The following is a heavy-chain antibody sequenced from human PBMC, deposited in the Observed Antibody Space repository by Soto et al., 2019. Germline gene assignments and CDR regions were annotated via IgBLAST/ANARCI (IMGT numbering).Heavy chain of an antibody. D-gene: IGHD3-22*01. J-gene: IGHJ4*02. CDR3: AKGYYYDSSGYYFDY. Sequence: PGGSLRLSCAASGFTFSIYAMSWVRQAPGKGLEWVSATSGSGGSTYYADSVKGRFTISRDNSKNTLYLQMNSLRAEDTAVYYCAKGYYYDSSGYYFDYWGQGTLVTVSS. V-gene: IGHV3-23*01. CDR2: TSGSGGST. CDR1: GFTFSIYA.